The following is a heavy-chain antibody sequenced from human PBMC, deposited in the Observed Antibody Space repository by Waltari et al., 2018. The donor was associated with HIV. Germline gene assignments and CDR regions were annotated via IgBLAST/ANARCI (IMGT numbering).Heavy chain of an antibody. J-gene: IGHJ4*02. V-gene: IGHV4-39*01. D-gene: IGHD6-19*01. CDR1: GGSISSSSYY. CDR3: ATDGSGWYGY. Sequence: QLQLQESGPGLVKPSETLSLTWTVSGGSISSSSYYWGWIRQPPGKGLEWIGSIYYSGSTYYNPSLKSRVTISVDTSKNQFSLKLSSVTAADTAVYYCATDGSGWYGYWGQGTLVTVSS. CDR2: IYYSGST.